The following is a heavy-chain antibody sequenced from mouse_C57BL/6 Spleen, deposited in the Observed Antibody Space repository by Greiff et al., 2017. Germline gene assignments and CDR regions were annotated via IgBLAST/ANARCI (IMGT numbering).Heavy chain of an antibody. CDR1: GFNIKNTY. D-gene: IGHD1-1*01. Sequence: VQLQQSVAELVRPGASVKLSCTASGFNIKNTYMHWVKQRPEQGLEWIGRIDPANGNTKYAPKFPGKDTITADTSSNTAYLQLSSLTYEDTAIYYCARDPYYYGGSYDYFDSCGAGTTLTVSS. CDR3: ARDPYYYGGSYDYFDS. CDR2: IDPANGNT. J-gene: IGHJ2*01. V-gene: IGHV14-3*01.